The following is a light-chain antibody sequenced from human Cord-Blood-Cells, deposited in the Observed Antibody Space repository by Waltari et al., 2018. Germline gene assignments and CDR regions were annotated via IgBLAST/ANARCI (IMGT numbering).Light chain of an antibody. V-gene: IGKV3-11*01. CDR3: QQRSNWLT. CDR1: QSVSSY. CDR2: DAS. J-gene: IGKJ4*01. Sequence: EIVLQQSPATLSLSPAERATLSCRASQSVSSYLAWYQQKPGQAPRLLIYDASNRATGIPARFSGSGSGTDFTLTISSLEPEDFAVYYWQQRSNWLTFGGGTKVEIK.